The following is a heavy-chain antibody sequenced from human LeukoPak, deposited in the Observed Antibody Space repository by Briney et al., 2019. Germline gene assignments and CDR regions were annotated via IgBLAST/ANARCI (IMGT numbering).Heavy chain of an antibody. CDR1: GFTFSDYY. V-gene: IGHV3-11*06. Sequence: PGGSLRLSCAASGFTFSDYYMSWIRQAPGKGLEWVSYISSSSSYTNYADSVKGRFTISRDNAKNSLYLQMNSLRAEDTAVYYCARVKGDYGDYHPFGYWGQGTLVTVSS. J-gene: IGHJ4*02. CDR2: ISSSSSYT. CDR3: ARVKGDYGDYHPFGY. D-gene: IGHD4-17*01.